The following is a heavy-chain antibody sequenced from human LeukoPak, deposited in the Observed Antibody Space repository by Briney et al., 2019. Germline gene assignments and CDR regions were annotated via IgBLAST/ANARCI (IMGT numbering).Heavy chain of an antibody. J-gene: IGHJ4*02. V-gene: IGHV3-48*01. D-gene: IGHD3-22*01. CDR3: ARGAPYYYDSSGYYPYYFDY. CDR2: ISSSSSTI. CDR1: GFTFTYYA. Sequence: GGSLRLSCAASGFTFTYYAMSWVRQAPGKGLEWVSYISSSSSTIYYADSVKGRFTISRDNAKNSLYLQMNSLRAEDTAVYYCARGAPYYYDSSGYYPYYFDYWGQGTLVTVSS.